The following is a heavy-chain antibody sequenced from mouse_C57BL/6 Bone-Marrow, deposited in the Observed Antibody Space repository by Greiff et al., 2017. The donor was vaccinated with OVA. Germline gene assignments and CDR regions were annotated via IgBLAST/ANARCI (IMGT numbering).Heavy chain of an antibody. D-gene: IGHD3-2*02. J-gene: IGHJ4*01. CDR2: IYPGDGDT. Sequence: VQLVESGPELVKPGASVKISCKASGYAFSSSWMNWVKQRPGKGLEWLGRIYPGDGDTTSNGKFKGKATLTADKSSSTAYMQLSSLASEDSAVYFCAIWAAQATCAMDYWGQGTSVTVSS. V-gene: IGHV1-82*01. CDR1: GYAFSSSW. CDR3: AIWAAQATCAMDY.